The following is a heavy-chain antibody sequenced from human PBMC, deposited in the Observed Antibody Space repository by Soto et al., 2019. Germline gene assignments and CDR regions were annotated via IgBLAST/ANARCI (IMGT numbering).Heavy chain of an antibody. J-gene: IGHJ5*02. V-gene: IGHV4-59*01. CDR3: ARDCTNGVCYGFDP. CDR1: GSSISSYY. D-gene: IGHD2-8*01. Sequence: SETLSLTCTVSGSSISSYYWSWIRQPPGKGLEWIGYIYYSGSTNYNPSLKSRVTISVDTSKNQFSLKLSSVTAADTAVYYCARDCTNGVCYGFDPWGQGTLVTVSS. CDR2: IYYSGST.